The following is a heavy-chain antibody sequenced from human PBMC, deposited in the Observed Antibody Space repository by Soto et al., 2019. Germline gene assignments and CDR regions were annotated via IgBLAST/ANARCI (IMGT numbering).Heavy chain of an antibody. J-gene: IGHJ6*02. V-gene: IGHV3-53*01. CDR3: ATGGDSYGFYYYAMDV. D-gene: IGHD5-18*01. CDR1: GFTVSSNY. Sequence: EVQLVESGGGLIQPGGSLRLSCAASGFTVSSNYMNWVRQAPGKGLEWVSVIYSGGGTYYANSVKGRFTISRDNSKNTLYLQMNSLRAEDTAVYYCATGGDSYGFYYYAMDVWGQGTTVTVSS. CDR2: IYSGGGT.